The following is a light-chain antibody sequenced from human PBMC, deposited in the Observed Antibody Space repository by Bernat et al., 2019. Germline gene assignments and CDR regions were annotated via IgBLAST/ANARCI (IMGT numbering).Light chain of an antibody. CDR2: LNSDGSH. J-gene: IGLJ3*02. CDR3: QTWGSGIRA. CDR1: SGHSDYA. V-gene: IGLV4-69*01. Sequence: QLVLTQSPSASASLGASVKFTCTLSSGHSDYAIAWHQHQPEKGTRFLMKLNSDGSHLKGEGTPHRFSGSSAGAERYTTIASLQAEDEAYYYCQTWGSGIRAFGGGTKLTVL.